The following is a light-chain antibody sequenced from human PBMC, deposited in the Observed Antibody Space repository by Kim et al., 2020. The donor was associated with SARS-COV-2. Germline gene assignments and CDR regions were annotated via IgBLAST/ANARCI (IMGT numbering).Light chain of an antibody. J-gene: IGLJ2*01. CDR2: GKN. V-gene: IGLV3-19*01. Sequence: AWGQTVRITCQGDSLRSYYASWYQQKPGQAPVLVIYGKNNRPSGIPDRFSGSSSGNTASLTITGAQVEDEADYYCNSRDSSGNHVVFGGGTQLTVL. CDR3: NSRDSSGNHVV. CDR1: SLRSYY.